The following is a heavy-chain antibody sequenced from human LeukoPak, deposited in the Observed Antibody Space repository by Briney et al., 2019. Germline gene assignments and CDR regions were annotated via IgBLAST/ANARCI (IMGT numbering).Heavy chain of an antibody. CDR1: GFTFDDYA. CDR3: AKDAGGSGSYYSVGYYYYMAV. Sequence: GGSLRLSCAASGFTFDDYAMHWVRQAPGKGLEWVSLISGDGGSTYYADSVKGRFTISRDNSKNSLYLQMSSLRTEDTALYYCAKDAGGSGSYYSVGYYYYMAVWGKGTTVTVSS. CDR2: ISGDGGST. V-gene: IGHV3-43*02. J-gene: IGHJ6*03. D-gene: IGHD3-10*01.